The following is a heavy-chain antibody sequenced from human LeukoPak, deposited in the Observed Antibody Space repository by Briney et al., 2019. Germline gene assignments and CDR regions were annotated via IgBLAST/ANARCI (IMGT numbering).Heavy chain of an antibody. J-gene: IGHJ5*02. Sequence: ASMRVSCKASGYTFTNYNIDWVRQAPGQGLEWMGIINPSGGSTSYAQKFQGRVTMTRDTSTSTVYMELSSLRSEDTAVYYCARVPRGGDRFDPWGQGTLVTVSS. D-gene: IGHD2-21*02. CDR2: INPSGGST. CDR3: ARVPRGGDRFDP. CDR1: GYTFTNYN. V-gene: IGHV1-46*01.